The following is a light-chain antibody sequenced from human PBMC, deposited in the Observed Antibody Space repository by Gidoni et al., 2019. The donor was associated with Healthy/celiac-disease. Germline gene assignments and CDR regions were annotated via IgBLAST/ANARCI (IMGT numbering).Light chain of an antibody. V-gene: IGLV2-14*01. CDR3: SSYTSSSTLVV. CDR2: DVR. J-gene: IGLJ2*01. CDR1: SSDVGGYNY. Sequence: QSALTQPASVSGSPGQSITISCTGTSSDVGGYNYVFWYQQHPGKAPKLMIYDVRNRPSGVSNRFSGSKSGNTASLTISGLQAEDEADYYFSSYTSSSTLVVFGGGTKLTVL.